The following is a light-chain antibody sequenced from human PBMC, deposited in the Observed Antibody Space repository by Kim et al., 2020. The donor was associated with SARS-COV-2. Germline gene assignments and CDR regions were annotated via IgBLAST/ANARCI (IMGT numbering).Light chain of an antibody. Sequence: DIQMTQSPSSLSVSVGDRVTLTCRTSQSVSTSLNWYQQTLGKVPSLLIYSASTLRSGVPSRFSGSGSGTNFTLTINSLHPDDFATYYCQQTYNTRRFGQGTKLEI. CDR2: SAS. CDR3: QQTYNTRR. CDR1: QSVSTS. J-gene: IGKJ2*03. V-gene: IGKV1-39*01.